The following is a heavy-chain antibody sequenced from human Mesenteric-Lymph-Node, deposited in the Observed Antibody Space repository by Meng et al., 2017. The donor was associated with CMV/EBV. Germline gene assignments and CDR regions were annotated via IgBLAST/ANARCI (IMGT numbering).Heavy chain of an antibody. J-gene: IGHJ4*02. CDR3: ARDSYYYDSSGYPFDS. D-gene: IGHD3-22*01. CDR1: GFTFSSYW. CDR2: INTAGSTT. Sequence: SGFTFSSYWMHWVRQAPGKGLVWVSRINTAGSTTNYADSVKGRFTISRDNAKNTLYLQMNSLRPEDTAMYFCARDSYYYDSSGYPFDSWGQGSLVTV. V-gene: IGHV3-74*01.